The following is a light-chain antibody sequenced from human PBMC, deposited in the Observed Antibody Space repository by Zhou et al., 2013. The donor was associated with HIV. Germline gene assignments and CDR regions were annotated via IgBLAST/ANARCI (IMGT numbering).Light chain of an antibody. CDR3: QQYGSSPP. J-gene: IGKJ4*01. Sequence: EIVMTQSPDTLSLSPGERATLSCRASQTVSSTYLAWYQQKSGQAPRLLIYGASNRATAIPDRFSGSGSGTDFTLTISRLEPEDFAVYYCQQYGSSPPFGGGTKVEIK. CDR2: GAS. CDR1: QTVSSTY. V-gene: IGKV3-20*01.